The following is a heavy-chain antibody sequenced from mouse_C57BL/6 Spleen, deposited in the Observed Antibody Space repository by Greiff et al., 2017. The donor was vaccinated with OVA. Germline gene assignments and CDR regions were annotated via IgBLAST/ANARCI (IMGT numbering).Heavy chain of an antibody. CDR3: ARSGYYYGSSQYYFDD. Sequence: QVQLQQPGAELVKPGASVKLSCKASGYTFTSYWMHWVKQRPGRGLEWIGWIDPNSGGTKYNEKFKSKATLTVDKPSSTAYMQLSSLTSEDSAVYYCARSGYYYGSSQYYFDDWGKGTTLTGSS. J-gene: IGHJ2*01. CDR1: GYTFTSYW. D-gene: IGHD1-1*01. V-gene: IGHV1-72*01. CDR2: IDPNSGGT.